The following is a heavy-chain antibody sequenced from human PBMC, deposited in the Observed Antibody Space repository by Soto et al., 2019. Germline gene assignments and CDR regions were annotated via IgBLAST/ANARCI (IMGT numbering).Heavy chain of an antibody. Sequence: SATLSLTCTVSSGSVSSGTYYWTWIRQPPGKGLEWIGHISYTGSTKYNPSLNSRVTVSVDTSKNQFSLNLTSVTAADTAVYYCARGYISTPVPVRVWFDPWGQGTLVTVSS. V-gene: IGHV4-61*01. D-gene: IGHD1-20*01. CDR1: SGSVSSGTYY. CDR2: ISYTGST. J-gene: IGHJ5*02. CDR3: ARGYISTPVPVRVWFDP.